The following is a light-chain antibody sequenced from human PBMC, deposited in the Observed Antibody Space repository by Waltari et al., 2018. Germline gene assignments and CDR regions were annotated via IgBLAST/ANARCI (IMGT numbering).Light chain of an antibody. Sequence: AIRITQSPSSLSASTGDRVTITCRASQGISSYLAWYQQKPGKAPKLLIYAASTLQSGVPSRFRGSGSGTDFTCSISCLQFEDFATYYCQQYYSYPLIFGPGTKVDIK. CDR1: QGISSY. CDR2: AAS. J-gene: IGKJ3*01. CDR3: QQYYSYPLI. V-gene: IGKV1-8*01.